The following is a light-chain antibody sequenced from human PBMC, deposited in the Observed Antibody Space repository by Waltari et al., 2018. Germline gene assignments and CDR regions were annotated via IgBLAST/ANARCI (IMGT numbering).Light chain of an antibody. CDR2: AAS. J-gene: IGKJ4*01. CDR3: QQSYSPLT. V-gene: IGKV1-39*01. CDR1: QRINNF. Sequence: DIQMTQSPSSLSASIGDRVTITCRPSQRINNFLNWYQQKPGKAPKLLIYAASTLQSGVPSRFSGSGSETHFTLTISSLQPEDVAAYYCQQSYSPLTFGGGTNVEIK.